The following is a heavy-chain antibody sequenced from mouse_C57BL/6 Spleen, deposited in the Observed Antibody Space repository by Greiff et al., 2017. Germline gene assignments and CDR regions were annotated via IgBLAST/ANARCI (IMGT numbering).Heavy chain of an antibody. CDR3: ASGIYYGNLYYAMDY. V-gene: IGHV1-26*01. CDR1: GYTFTDYY. CDR2: INPNNGGT. Sequence: VQLQQSGPELVKPGASVKISCKASGYTFTDYYMNWVKQSHGKSLEWIGDINPNNGGTSYNQKFKGKATLTVDKSSSTAYMELRSLTSEDSAVYYCASGIYYGNLYYAMDYWGQGTSVTVSS. D-gene: IGHD2-1*01. J-gene: IGHJ4*01.